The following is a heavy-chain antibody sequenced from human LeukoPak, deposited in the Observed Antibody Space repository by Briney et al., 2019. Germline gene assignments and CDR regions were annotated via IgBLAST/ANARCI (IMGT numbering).Heavy chain of an antibody. J-gene: IGHJ6*02. CDR3: ATGVYRRSSRYGMDV. Sequence: ASVKVSCKASGGTFSSYAISWVRQAPGKGLEWMGGFDPEDGETIYAQKFQGRVTMTEDTSTDTAYMELSSLRSEDTAVYYCATGVYRRSSRYGMDVWGQGTTVTVSS. V-gene: IGHV1-24*01. CDR1: GGTFSSYA. CDR2: FDPEDGET. D-gene: IGHD3-16*02.